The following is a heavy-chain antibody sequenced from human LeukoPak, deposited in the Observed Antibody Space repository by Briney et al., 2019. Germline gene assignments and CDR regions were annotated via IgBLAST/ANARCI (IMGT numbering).Heavy chain of an antibody. CDR3: ARAPVRGAVAGVDY. CDR2: VTYDGNNQ. Sequence: GGSLRLSCAASGFTFNNYAMHWVRQPPGKGLEWVAVVTYDGNNQYYADSVKGRFTVSRDNSRNTVNLQMNSPRGEDTAVYYCARAPVRGAVAGVDYWGQGTLVTVSS. D-gene: IGHD6-19*01. CDR1: GFTFNNYA. V-gene: IGHV3-30-3*01. J-gene: IGHJ4*02.